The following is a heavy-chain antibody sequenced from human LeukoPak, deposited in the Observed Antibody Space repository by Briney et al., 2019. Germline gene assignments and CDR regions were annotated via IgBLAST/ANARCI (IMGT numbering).Heavy chain of an antibody. Sequence: GGSLRLSCAASGFTVSSNYMSWVRQAPGKGLEWVSVIYSGGSTYYADSVKGRFTISRDNSKNTLYLQMNSLRAEDTAVYYCARDRGQLWLSAFDIWGQGTMVTVSS. CDR1: GFTVSSNY. V-gene: IGHV3-53*01. D-gene: IGHD5-18*01. CDR3: ARDRGQLWLSAFDI. CDR2: IYSGGST. J-gene: IGHJ3*02.